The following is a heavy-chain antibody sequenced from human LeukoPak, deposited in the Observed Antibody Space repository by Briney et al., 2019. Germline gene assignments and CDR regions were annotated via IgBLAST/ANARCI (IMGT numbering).Heavy chain of an antibody. J-gene: IGHJ5*02. CDR3: ARDPSP. V-gene: IGHV3-21*01. CDR2: ISSSSSSI. Sequence: GGSLRLSCAASGFTFSSYSMNWVRQAPGKGLEWVSCISSSSSSIYYADSLKGRFAISRDNAKNSLYLQMNSLRAEDTAVYYCARDPSPWGQGTLVTVSS. CDR1: GFTFSSYS.